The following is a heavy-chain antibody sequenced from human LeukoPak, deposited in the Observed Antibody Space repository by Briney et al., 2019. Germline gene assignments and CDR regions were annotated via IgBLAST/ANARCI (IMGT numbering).Heavy chain of an antibody. CDR3: AREGRMGTADAFDV. CDR1: GFTFNNYE. J-gene: IGHJ3*01. Sequence: GGSLRLSCAASGFTFNNYEMHWVRQTAGKGLEWVSAVGIAAGTFYAGSVEGRFSISRDNAESSLFLQMNSLRAGDTAVYYCAREGRMGTADAFDVWGQGTMVTVSS. CDR2: VGIAAGT. V-gene: IGHV3-13*01. D-gene: IGHD1-14*01.